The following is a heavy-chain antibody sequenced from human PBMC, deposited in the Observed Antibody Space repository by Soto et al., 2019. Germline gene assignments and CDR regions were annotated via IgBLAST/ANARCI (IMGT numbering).Heavy chain of an antibody. J-gene: IGHJ6*02. Sequence: QVQLVQSGAEVKKPGSSVKVSCKASGGTFSSYAISWVRQAPGQGLEWMGGIIPIFGTANYAQKFQGRVTITADKSTSPGYPELSSLRSEDTAVYYCGTTTRIAARRSLGYYYYYGMDVWGQGTTVTVSS. V-gene: IGHV1-69*06. CDR2: IIPIFGTA. CDR3: GTTTRIAARRSLGYYYYYGMDV. D-gene: IGHD6-6*01. CDR1: GGTFSSYA.